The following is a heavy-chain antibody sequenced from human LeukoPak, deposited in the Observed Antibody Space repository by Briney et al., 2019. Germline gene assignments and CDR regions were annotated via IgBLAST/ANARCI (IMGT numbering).Heavy chain of an antibody. CDR3: AELGVTMIGGV. CDR1: GFTFSSYW. CDR2: ISSSGRTK. D-gene: IGHD3-10*02. Sequence: GGSLRLSCAASGFTFSSYWMSWVRQAPGKGLEWVSYISSSGRTKYYADSVKGRFTISRDNAKNSLYLQMNSLRAEDTAVYYCAELGVTMIGGVWGKGTTVTISS. V-gene: IGHV3-48*04. J-gene: IGHJ6*04.